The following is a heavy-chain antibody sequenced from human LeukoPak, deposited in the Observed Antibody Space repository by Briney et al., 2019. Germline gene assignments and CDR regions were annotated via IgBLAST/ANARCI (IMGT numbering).Heavy chain of an antibody. CDR1: GFTFSSYA. D-gene: IGHD5-24*01. Sequence: GGSLRLSCAASGFTFSSYAMHWVRQAPGKGLEYVSAISSNGGSTYYANSVKGRFTISRDNSKNTLYLQMGSLRAEDMAVYYCARRDGYNLGNAFDIWGQGTMVTVSS. CDR2: ISSNGGST. J-gene: IGHJ3*02. CDR3: ARRDGYNLGNAFDI. V-gene: IGHV3-64*01.